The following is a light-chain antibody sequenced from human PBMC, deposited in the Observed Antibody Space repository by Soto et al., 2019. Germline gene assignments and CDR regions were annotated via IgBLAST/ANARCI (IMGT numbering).Light chain of an antibody. Sequence: QSFLTQPPSVSGAPGQRVTISCSGGSSNLAAGYDVHWYQQLPGAAPKLLIYANSNRPSGVPDRFSGSKSGTSASLAITGLQAEDEADYYCQSYDSSLSAYVFGAGTKVTVL. CDR1: SSNLAAGYD. J-gene: IGLJ1*01. V-gene: IGLV1-40*01. CDR2: ANS. CDR3: QSYDSSLSAYV.